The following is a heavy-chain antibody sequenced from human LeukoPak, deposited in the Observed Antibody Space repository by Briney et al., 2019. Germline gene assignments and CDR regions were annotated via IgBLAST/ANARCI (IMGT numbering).Heavy chain of an antibody. CDR3: AKGLERESRLDS. D-gene: IGHD1-1*01. CDR1: GFPFNIYI. V-gene: IGHV3-23*01. Sequence: GGSLRLSCAASGFPFNIYIMYWVRQAPGKGLEWVSGIRHSDGNTYYADSVRGRFTISSDRSKNTLFLQMNSLRAEDTALYYCAKGLERESRLDSWGQGTLVTVSS. J-gene: IGHJ4*02. CDR2: IRHSDGNT.